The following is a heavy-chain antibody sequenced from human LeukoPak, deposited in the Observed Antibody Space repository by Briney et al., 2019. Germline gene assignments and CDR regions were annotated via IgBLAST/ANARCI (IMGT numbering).Heavy chain of an antibody. CDR2: IKQDGIEK. CDR1: GFTFSSYW. D-gene: IGHD3-16*01. Sequence: PGGSLRLSCAASGFTFSSYWMSWVRQAPGRGLEWVANIKQDGIEKYYMDSVKGRFTISRDNAKNSLYLQKNSLRAEDTAVYYCAREAGGGYYFDYWGQGTLVTVSS. CDR3: AREAGGGYYFDY. J-gene: IGHJ4*02. V-gene: IGHV3-7*01.